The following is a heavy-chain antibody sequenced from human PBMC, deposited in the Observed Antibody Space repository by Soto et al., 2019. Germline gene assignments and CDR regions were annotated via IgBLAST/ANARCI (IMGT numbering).Heavy chain of an antibody. J-gene: IGHJ4*02. Sequence: QVQLVESGGGVVQPGRSLRLSCAASGFTFSSYGMHWVRQAPGKGLEWVAVISYDGSNKYYADSVKGRFTISRDNSKNALYLKMNSLRAEDTAVYYCAKERGGDYDNLTGPTTVDSWGQGTLVTVSS. CDR3: AKERGGDYDNLTGPTTVDS. CDR1: GFTFSSYG. CDR2: ISYDGSNK. V-gene: IGHV3-30*18. D-gene: IGHD3-9*01.